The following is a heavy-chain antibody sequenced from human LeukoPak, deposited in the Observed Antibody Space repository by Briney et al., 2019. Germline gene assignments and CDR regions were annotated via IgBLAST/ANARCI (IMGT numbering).Heavy chain of an antibody. V-gene: IGHV3-53*01. Sequence: GGSLRLSCAASGFTVSSNYMSWVRQAPGKGLEWVSVIYSGGSTYYADSVKGRLTISRDNSKNTLYLQMNSLRAEDTAVYYCARGTVGYCSGGSCSLGYWGQGTLVTVSS. CDR1: GFTVSSNY. CDR3: ARGTVGYCSGGSCSLGY. CDR2: IYSGGST. D-gene: IGHD2-15*01. J-gene: IGHJ4*02.